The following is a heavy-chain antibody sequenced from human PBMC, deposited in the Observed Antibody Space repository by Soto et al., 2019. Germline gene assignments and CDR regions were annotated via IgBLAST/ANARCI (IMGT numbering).Heavy chain of an antibody. Sequence: QMQLVESGGGVVQPGRSLRLSCAASGLTFSRDGMLWVLQAPGEGLESVAVISYDGRKKYHADSVKGRITISRDNSKNTLYLQMDSLRIEDTAVYYCAGGYDWGAYWGQGTLVTVSS. J-gene: IGHJ4*02. CDR1: GLTFSRDG. V-gene: IGHV3-30*03. D-gene: IGHD3-16*01. CDR2: ISYDGRKK. CDR3: AGGYDWGAY.